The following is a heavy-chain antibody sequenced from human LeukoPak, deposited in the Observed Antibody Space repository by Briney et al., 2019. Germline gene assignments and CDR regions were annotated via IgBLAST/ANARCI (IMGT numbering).Heavy chain of an antibody. V-gene: IGHV4-59*12. CDR1: GGSISSYQ. CDR3: ARVGVDYSGNILKYFYDY. Sequence: SETLSLTCTVSGGSISSYQWSWIRQPPGKGLEWIGNVYYSGSANYNPSLTSRVIISVDTSKNQFSLKLSPVIAADTAVYYCARVGVDYSGNILKYFYDYWGQGTLVTVSS. D-gene: IGHD4-23*01. J-gene: IGHJ4*02. CDR2: VYYSGSA.